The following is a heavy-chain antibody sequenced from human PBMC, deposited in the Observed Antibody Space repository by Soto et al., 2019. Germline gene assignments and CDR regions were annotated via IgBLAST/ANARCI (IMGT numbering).Heavy chain of an antibody. Sequence: QVQLVQSGAEVKKPGSSVKVSCKASGGTFSSYVISWVRQAPGQGLEWMGGFIPIFGTADYAQKFQGRVTITADESTSTAYMELSSLRSEDTAVYYGASRSGCNYYYGMDVWGQGTTVTVSS. J-gene: IGHJ6*02. V-gene: IGHV1-69*12. CDR3: ASRSGCNYYYGMDV. D-gene: IGHD3-22*01. CDR1: GGTFSSYV. CDR2: FIPIFGTA.